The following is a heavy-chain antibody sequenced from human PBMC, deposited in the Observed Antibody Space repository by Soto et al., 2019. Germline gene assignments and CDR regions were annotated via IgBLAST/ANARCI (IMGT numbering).Heavy chain of an antibody. D-gene: IGHD5-18*01. CDR1: GYTFTSYG. CDR3: ARGLGYSYGCFDY. V-gene: IGHV1-18*01. CDR2: ISAYNGNT. Sequence: ASVKVSCKASGYTFTSYGISWVRQAPGQGLEWMGWISAYNGNTNYAQKFQGRVTMTRDTSTSTVYMELSSLRSEDTAVYYCARGLGYSYGCFDYWGQGTLVTVSS. J-gene: IGHJ4*02.